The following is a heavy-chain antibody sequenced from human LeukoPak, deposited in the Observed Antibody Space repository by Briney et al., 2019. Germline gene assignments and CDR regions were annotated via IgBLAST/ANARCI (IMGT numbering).Heavy chain of an antibody. CDR3: ARGGRVVVITE. J-gene: IGHJ4*02. CDR2: VYHTGST. CDR1: GGSISNGFY. V-gene: IGHV4-38-2*02. D-gene: IGHD3-22*01. Sequence: SETLSLTCTVSGGSISNGFYWAWIRQPPGKGLEWIGSVYHTGSTYSNPSLKSRVTISVDTSKNQFSLSLTSVTAADTAVYYCARGGRVVVITEWGQGTLVTVSS.